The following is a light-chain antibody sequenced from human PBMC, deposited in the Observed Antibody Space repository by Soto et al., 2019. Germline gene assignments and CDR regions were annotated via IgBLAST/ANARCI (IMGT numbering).Light chain of an antibody. CDR2: GAS. J-gene: IGKJ1*01. CDR3: QQRSNWWT. Sequence: EIVLTQSPGTLSLSPGDRATLSCRASQSVSSSYLAWYQQKPGQAPRLLIYGASNRATGIPARFGGSGSGTDFTLTISSLEPEDFAVYYCQQRSNWWTFGQGTKVDIK. CDR1: QSVSSSY. V-gene: IGKV3D-20*02.